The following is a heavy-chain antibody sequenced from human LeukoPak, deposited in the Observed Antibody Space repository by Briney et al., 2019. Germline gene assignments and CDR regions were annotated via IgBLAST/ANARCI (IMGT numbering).Heavy chain of an antibody. D-gene: IGHD1-26*01. CDR2: ISGSGAPI. V-gene: IGHV3-48*03. J-gene: IGHJ3*02. CDR3: ARDGATIGGALDI. CDR1: GFTFSSFE. Sequence: GGSLRLSCAASGFTFSSFEMNWVRQAPGKGLEWASYISGSGAPIYYADSVKGRFTISRDNAKKSVYLQLNSLRVEDTAVYYCARDGATIGGALDIWGQGTMVTVSS.